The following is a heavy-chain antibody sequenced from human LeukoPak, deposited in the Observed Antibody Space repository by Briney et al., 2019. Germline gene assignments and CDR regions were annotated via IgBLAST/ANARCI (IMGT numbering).Heavy chain of an antibody. CDR2: ISAYNGNT. J-gene: IGHJ2*01. D-gene: IGHD6-6*01. Sequence: ASVKVSCKASGYTFTSYGISWVRQAPGQGLEWMGWISAYNGNTNYAQKLQGRVTMTTDTSTSTAYMELRSLRSDDTAVYYCARDYKFGSSAGYFDLWGRGTLVTVSS. CDR3: ARDYKFGSSAGYFDL. CDR1: GYTFTSYG. V-gene: IGHV1-18*01.